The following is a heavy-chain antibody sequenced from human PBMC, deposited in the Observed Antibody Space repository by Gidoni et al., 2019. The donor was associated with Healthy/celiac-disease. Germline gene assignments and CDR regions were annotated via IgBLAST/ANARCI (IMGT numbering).Heavy chain of an antibody. D-gene: IGHD2-15*01. J-gene: IGHJ3*02. CDR1: GFTFSSYA. Sequence: QVQLVESGGGVVQPGRSLRLSCAASGFTFSSYAIHWVRQAPGKGLEWVAVISYDGSNKYYADSVKGRFTISRDNSKNTLYLQMNSLRAEDTAVYYCARGEIVVVAATRGNAFDIWGQGTMVTVSS. V-gene: IGHV3-30-3*01. CDR3: ARGEIVVVAATRGNAFDI. CDR2: ISYDGSNK.